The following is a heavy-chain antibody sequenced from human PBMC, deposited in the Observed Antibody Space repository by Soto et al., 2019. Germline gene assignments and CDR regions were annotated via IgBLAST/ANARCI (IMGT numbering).Heavy chain of an antibody. CDR3: ARRGGRYYDILTGYYDY. Sequence: EVQLVQSGAEVKKPGESMQISCKASGYSFTSYWIGWVRPMPGKGLGWMGIIYPGDSDTRYSPSFQGQVTISADKSISTAYLQWSSLKASDTAMYYCARRGGRYYDILTGYYDYWGQGTLVTVSS. D-gene: IGHD3-9*01. CDR2: IYPGDSDT. CDR1: GYSFTSYW. J-gene: IGHJ4*02. V-gene: IGHV5-51*01.